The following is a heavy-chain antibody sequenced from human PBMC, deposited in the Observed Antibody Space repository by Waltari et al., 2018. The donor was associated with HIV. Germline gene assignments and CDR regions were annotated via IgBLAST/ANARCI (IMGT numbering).Heavy chain of an antibody. V-gene: IGHV3-9*01. Sequence: EVHLVESGGGLVQPGGSLRLSCAASGFKFTDSAMYWVRQTPGKGLEWVSGISWNSDTIGYADSVKGRFTISRDNAKNSLSLQMNSLRAEDTALYYCAKVAMTAVTSYAIDVWGRGTMVTVSS. CDR2: ISWNSDTI. CDR1: GFKFTDSA. J-gene: IGHJ3*01. CDR3: AKVAMTAVTSYAIDV. D-gene: IGHD4-17*01.